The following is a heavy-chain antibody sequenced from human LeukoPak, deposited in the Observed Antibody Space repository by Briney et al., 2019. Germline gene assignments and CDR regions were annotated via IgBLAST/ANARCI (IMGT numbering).Heavy chain of an antibody. CDR2: IYHSGST. D-gene: IGHD6-13*01. CDR1: GFTFSSYEM. CDR3: ARAPKAFAAAGISR. Sequence: GSLRLSCAASGFTFSSYEMNWVRQPPGKGLEWIGEIYHSGSTNYNPSLKSRVTISVDKSKNQFSLKLSSVTAADTAVYYCARAPKAFAAAGISRWGQGTLVTVSS. V-gene: IGHV4-4*02. J-gene: IGHJ4*02.